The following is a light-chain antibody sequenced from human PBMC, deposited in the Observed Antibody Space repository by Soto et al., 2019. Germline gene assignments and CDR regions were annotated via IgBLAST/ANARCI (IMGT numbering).Light chain of an antibody. CDR3: QQRSNWPPSRT. CDR1: QSVSSY. CDR2: DAS. J-gene: IGKJ1*01. V-gene: IGKV3-11*01. Sequence: EIVLTQSPATLSLSPGERATLSCRASQSVSSYLAWYQQKPGQAPRLLIYDASNGATGIPARFSGSGSGTDFTLTVSSLEPEDFAVYYCQQRSNWPPSRTFGQGTKVDIK.